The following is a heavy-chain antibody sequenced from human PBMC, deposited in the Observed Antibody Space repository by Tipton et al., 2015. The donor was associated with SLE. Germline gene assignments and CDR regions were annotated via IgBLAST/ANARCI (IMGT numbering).Heavy chain of an antibody. D-gene: IGHD7-27*01. CDR3: AKGRTGDEDYFDY. V-gene: IGHV3-23*01. CDR1: GFTFSSYA. CDR2: ISGSGGST. J-gene: IGHJ4*02. Sequence: SLRLSCAASGFTFSSYAMSWVRQAPGKGLEWVSAISGSGGSTYYADSVKGRFTISRDNSKNTLYLQMNSLRAEDTAVYYCAKGRTGDEDYFDYWGQGTLATVSS.